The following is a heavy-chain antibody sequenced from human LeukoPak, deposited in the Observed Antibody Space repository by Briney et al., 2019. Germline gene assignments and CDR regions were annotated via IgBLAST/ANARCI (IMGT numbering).Heavy chain of an antibody. CDR2: ISWNSGSI. D-gene: IGHD4-23*01. J-gene: IGHJ4*02. CDR3: AKSPRGDYGGNFDY. Sequence: GGSLRLSCAASGFTFDDYAMHWVRQAPGKGLEWVSAISWNSGSIGYADSVKGRFTISRDNAKNSLYLQMNSLRAEDTALYYCAKSPRGDYGGNFDYWGQGTLVTVSS. V-gene: IGHV3-9*01. CDR1: GFTFDDYA.